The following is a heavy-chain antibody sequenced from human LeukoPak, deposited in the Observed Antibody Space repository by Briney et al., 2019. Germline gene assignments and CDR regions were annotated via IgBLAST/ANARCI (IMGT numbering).Heavy chain of an antibody. Sequence: SQTLSLTCAISGDSVSINITAWNWIRQSPSRGLEWLGRTYYRSKWYNDYAVSVKSRITINPDTSKNQFSLQLNSVTPEDTAVYYCAREVTPDLSGPCFDYWGQGTLVTVSS. V-gene: IGHV6-1*01. CDR2: TYYRSKWYN. CDR3: AREVTPDLSGPCFDY. J-gene: IGHJ4*02. CDR1: GDSVSINITA. D-gene: IGHD6-19*01.